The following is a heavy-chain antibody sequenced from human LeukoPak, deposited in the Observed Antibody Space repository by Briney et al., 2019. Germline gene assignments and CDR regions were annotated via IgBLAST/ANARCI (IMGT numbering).Heavy chain of an antibody. CDR2: MKPDGSEK. CDR3: VRDNAYTFDY. J-gene: IGHJ4*01. V-gene: IGHV3-7*01. CDR1: GFTFSRHW. D-gene: IGHD5-24*01. Sequence: GSLRLSCAASGFTFSRHWMNWVRQAPGKGLEWVANMKPDGSEKYYVDSVKGRFTISRDNAKNSLYLQMNSLRAEDTAIYYCVRDNAYTFDYWGHGTLVTVSS.